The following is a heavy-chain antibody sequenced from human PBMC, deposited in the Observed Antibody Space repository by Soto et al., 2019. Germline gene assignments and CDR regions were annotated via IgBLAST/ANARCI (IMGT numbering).Heavy chain of an antibody. Sequence: GGSLRLSCAASGFTFSSYAMSWVRQAPGKGLEWVSGISGGGGSKSYADSVKGRFTISRDNSKNTLYLQMNSLRADDTAVYYCAKKGGGSNCPEGHAFDIWGQGTMVTVSS. V-gene: IGHV3-23*01. CDR3: AKKGGGSNCPEGHAFDI. J-gene: IGHJ3*02. D-gene: IGHD2-15*01. CDR1: GFTFSSYA. CDR2: ISGGGGSK.